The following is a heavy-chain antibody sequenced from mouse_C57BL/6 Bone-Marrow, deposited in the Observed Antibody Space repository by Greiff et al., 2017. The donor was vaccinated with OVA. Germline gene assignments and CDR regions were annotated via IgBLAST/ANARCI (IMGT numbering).Heavy chain of an antibody. D-gene: IGHD1-1*02. CDR1: GYSITSGYY. Sequence: DVKLQESGPGLVKPSQSLSLTCSVTGYSITSGYYWNWIRQFPGNKLEWMGYISYDGSNNYNPSLKNRISITRDTSKNQFFLKLNSVTTEDTATYYCASGGLWSNFDYWGQGTTLTVSS. CDR2: ISYDGSN. CDR3: ASGGLWSNFDY. J-gene: IGHJ2*01. V-gene: IGHV3-6*01.